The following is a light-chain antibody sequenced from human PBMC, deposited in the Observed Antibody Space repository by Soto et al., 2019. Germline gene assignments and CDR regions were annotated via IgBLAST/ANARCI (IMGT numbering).Light chain of an antibody. CDR3: QQRSNWPPLT. J-gene: IGKJ5*01. V-gene: IGKV3-11*01. Sequence: EIVLTQSPATLSLSPGERATLSCRASQSVSSYLAWYQQKPGQAPRLLIYDASNRATGIPVRFSGSGSGTDFTLTISSLEPEDFAVYYCQQRSNWPPLTFGQGTRLEI. CDR1: QSVSSY. CDR2: DAS.